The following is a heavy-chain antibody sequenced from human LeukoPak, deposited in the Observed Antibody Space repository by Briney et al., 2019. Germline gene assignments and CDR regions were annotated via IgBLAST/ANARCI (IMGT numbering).Heavy chain of an antibody. J-gene: IGHJ4*02. CDR1: GGSISSYY. Sequence: SETLSLTCTVSGGSISSYYWSWIRQPPGKGLEWIGYIYYSGSTNYNPSLKSRVTISVDTPKNQFSLKLSSVTAADTAVYYCARLPGDFDYWGQGTLVTVSS. V-gene: IGHV4-59*08. CDR2: IYYSGST. D-gene: IGHD3-10*01. CDR3: ARLPGDFDY.